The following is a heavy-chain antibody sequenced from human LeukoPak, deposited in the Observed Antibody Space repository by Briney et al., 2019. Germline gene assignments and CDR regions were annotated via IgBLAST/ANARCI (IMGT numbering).Heavy chain of an antibody. CDR3: AKDFHGDYVHYYYMDV. V-gene: IGHV3-21*01. CDR2: ISSSSSYI. D-gene: IGHD4-17*01. CDR1: GFTFSSYS. Sequence: GGSLRLSCAASGFTFSSYSMNWVRQAPGKGLEWVSSISSSSSYIYYADSVKGRFTISRDNAKNSLYLQMNSLRAEDTAVYYCAKDFHGDYVHYYYMDVWGKGTTVTISS. J-gene: IGHJ6*03.